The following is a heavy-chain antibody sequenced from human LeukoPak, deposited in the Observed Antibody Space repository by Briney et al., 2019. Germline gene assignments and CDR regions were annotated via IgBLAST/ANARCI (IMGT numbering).Heavy chain of an antibody. CDR2: IIPIFGTA. CDR3: ARGGVYGSGPFDY. CDR1: GGTFSSYA. J-gene: IGHJ4*02. Sequence: SVKVSCKASGGTFSSYAISWVRQAPGQGLEWMGRIIPIFGTANYARKFQGRVTITTDESTSTAYMELSSLRSEDTAVYYCARGGVYGSGPFDYWGQGTLVTVSS. V-gene: IGHV1-69*05. D-gene: IGHD3-10*01.